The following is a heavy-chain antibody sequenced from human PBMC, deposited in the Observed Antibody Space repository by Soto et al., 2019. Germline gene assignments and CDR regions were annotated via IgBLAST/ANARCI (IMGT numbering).Heavy chain of an antibody. CDR3: ARGALPSIAARDWFDP. CDR1: GYTFTSSG. J-gene: IGHJ5*02. V-gene: IGHV1-18*04. Sequence: GSSVKVSCKPSGYTFTSSGISWVRQAPGQGLEWMGWISAYNGNTNYAQKLQGRVTMTTDTSTSTAYMELRRLRSDDSAVYYCARGALPSIAARDWFDPWGQGTLVTVSS. D-gene: IGHD6-6*01. CDR2: ISAYNGNT.